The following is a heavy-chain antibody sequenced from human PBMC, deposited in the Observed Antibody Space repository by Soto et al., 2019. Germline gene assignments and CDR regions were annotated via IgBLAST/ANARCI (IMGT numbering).Heavy chain of an antibody. Sequence: SETLSLTCIVSGDSINNYYWSWIRQPPGKRLEWIAFIYYTGSTGYNPAFQSRASISVDRSRNQFSLRLSSVTTADTVVYYCARCGAYAEGLRWGQGTLVTVYS. CDR2: IYYTGST. D-gene: IGHD1-26*01. J-gene: IGHJ4*02. CDR3: ARCGAYAEGLR. V-gene: IGHV4-59*01. CDR1: GDSINNYY.